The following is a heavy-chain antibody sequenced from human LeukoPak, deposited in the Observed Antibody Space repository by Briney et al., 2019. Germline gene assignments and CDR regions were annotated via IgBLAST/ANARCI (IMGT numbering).Heavy chain of an antibody. CDR3: AREPFCSGGSCYSGWFDP. CDR2: ISGDGGST. J-gene: IGHJ5*02. V-gene: IGHV3-43*02. CDR1: GFTFDDYA. Sequence: GGSLRLSCAASGFTFDDYAMHWVRQAPGKGLEWVSLISGDGGSTYYADSVKGRFTISRDNAKNTLFLQMNSLRAEDTAVYYCAREPFCSGGSCYSGWFDPWGQGTLVTVSS. D-gene: IGHD2-15*01.